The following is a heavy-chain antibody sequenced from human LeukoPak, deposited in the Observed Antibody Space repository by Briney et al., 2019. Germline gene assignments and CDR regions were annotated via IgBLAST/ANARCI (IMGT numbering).Heavy chain of an antibody. V-gene: IGHV3-7*01. J-gene: IGHJ5*02. D-gene: IGHD2-2*01. CDR1: GFTFSSYW. Sequence: AGGSLRLSCAASGFTFSSYWMSWVRQAPGKGLEWVANIKQDGSEKYYVDSVKGRFTISRDNAKNSLYLQMNSLRAEDTAVYYCARDDCSSISCYHNWFDPWGQRTLVTVSS. CDR3: ARDDCSSISCYHNWFDP. CDR2: IKQDGSEK.